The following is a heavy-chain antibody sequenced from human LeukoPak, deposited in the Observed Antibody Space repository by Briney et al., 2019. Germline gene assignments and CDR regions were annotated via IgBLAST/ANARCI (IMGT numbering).Heavy chain of an antibody. CDR2: IYYSGST. V-gene: IGHV4-59*01. CDR1: GGSISSYY. J-gene: IGHJ4*02. CDR3: ARDYDGFGY. D-gene: IGHD3-22*01. Sequence: NSSETLSPTCTVSGGSISSYYWSWTRQPPGKGLEWIGYIYYSGSTNYNPSLKSRVTISVDTSKNQFSLKLSSVTAADTAVYYCARDYDGFGYWGQGTLVTVSS.